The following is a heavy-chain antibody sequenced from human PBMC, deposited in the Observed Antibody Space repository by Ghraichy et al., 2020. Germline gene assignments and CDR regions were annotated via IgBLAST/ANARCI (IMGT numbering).Heavy chain of an antibody. Sequence: SGPTLVKPTQTLTLTCTFSGFSLSTSGVGVGWIRQPPGKALEWLALIYWDDGKRYSPSLKSRLTITKDTSKNQVVLTMTNMDPVDTATYYCAHRLKDRTMQKDPYYFDYWGQGTLVTVSS. CDR1: GFSLSTSGVG. D-gene: IGHD1-7*01. CDR2: IYWDDGK. CDR3: AHRLKDRTMQKDPYYFDY. J-gene: IGHJ4*02. V-gene: IGHV2-5*02.